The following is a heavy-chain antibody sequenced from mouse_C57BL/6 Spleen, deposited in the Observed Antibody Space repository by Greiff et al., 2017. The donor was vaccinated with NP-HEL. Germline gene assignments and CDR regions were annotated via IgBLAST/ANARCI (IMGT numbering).Heavy chain of an antibody. J-gene: IGHJ3*01. D-gene: IGHD2-4*01. CDR1: GYTFTSYW. Sequence: QVQLQQPGAELVKPGASVKLSCKASGYTFTSYWMQWVKQRPGQGLEWIGEIDPPDSYTNYNQKFKGKATLTVDTSSSTAYMQLNSLTSEDSAVYYCARKRIYDYVGGFAYRGQETLVTVSA. CDR3: ARKRIYDYVGGFAY. CDR2: IDPPDSYT. V-gene: IGHV1-50*01.